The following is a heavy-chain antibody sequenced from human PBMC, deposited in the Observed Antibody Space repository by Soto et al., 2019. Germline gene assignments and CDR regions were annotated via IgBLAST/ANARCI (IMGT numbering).Heavy chain of an antibody. CDR1: GFTFSNYA. D-gene: IGHD2-8*02. CDR2: MSGNGGRI. CDR3: VKDPVSGGTGGWHKMGWFDP. V-gene: IGHV3-23*01. J-gene: IGHJ5*02. Sequence: GGSLRLSCAVSGFTFSNYAMTWVRQAPGKGLEWVSVMSGNGGRILYADSVKGRFTISRDNSKNTLYLQMNSLRLEDTAVYYCVKDPVSGGTGGWHKMGWFDPWGQGTLVTVSS.